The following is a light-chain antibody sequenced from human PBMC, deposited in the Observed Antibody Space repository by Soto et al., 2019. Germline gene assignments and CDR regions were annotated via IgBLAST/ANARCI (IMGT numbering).Light chain of an antibody. J-gene: IGKJ4*01. CDR3: QQLNTYSS. CDR2: DAS. V-gene: IGKV1-9*01. Sequence: DIQLTQSPSVLSASVEDTVTVTCRASQGINTYLAWYQQKLGRAPKVLIYDASKLHSGVPSRFSGSGSGTEFTLTISSLQPEDFATYFCQQLNTYSSFGGGTKV. CDR1: QGINTY.